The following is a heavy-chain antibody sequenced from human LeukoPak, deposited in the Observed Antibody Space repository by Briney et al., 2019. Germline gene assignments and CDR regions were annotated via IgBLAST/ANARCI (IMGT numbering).Heavy chain of an antibody. J-gene: IGHJ4*02. D-gene: IGHD3-10*01. CDR2: ISYDGSNK. Sequence: GGSLRLSCVVSGFTFSDYAMSWVRQAPGKGLEWVAVISYDGSNKYYADSVKGRFTISRDNSKNTLYLQMNSLRAEDTAVYYCARADVLLWFGESSPGYYFDYWGQGTLVTVSS. V-gene: IGHV3-30*04. CDR3: ARADVLLWFGESSPGYYFDY. CDR1: GFTFSDYA.